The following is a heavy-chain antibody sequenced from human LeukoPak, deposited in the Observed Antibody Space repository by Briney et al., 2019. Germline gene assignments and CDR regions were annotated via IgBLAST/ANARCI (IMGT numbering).Heavy chain of an antibody. CDR2: IRYDGGNK. CDR1: GFTFSSYG. J-gene: IGHJ4*02. Sequence: GGSLRLSCAASGFTFSSYGMHWVRQAPGKGLEWVAFIRYDGGNKYYVDSVKGRFNISRDNSKNTVYLQMNSLRAEDTAVYYCAKDLGPYSSSSFDYWGQGTLVTVSS. D-gene: IGHD6-6*01. CDR3: AKDLGPYSSSSFDY. V-gene: IGHV3-30*02.